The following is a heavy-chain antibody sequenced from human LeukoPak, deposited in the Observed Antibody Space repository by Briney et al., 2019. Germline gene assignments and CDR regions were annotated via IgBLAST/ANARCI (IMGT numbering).Heavy chain of an antibody. CDR1: GYSFTSYD. CDR3: AVVDIVATTHDY. V-gene: IGHV1-8*01. D-gene: IGHD5-12*01. CDR2: MNPNSGNT. J-gene: IGHJ4*02. Sequence: GASVKVSCKASGYSFTSYDINWVRQATGQGLEWMGWMNPNSGNTGYAQKFQGRVTMTRNTSISTAYMELSSLRSEDTAVYYCAVVDIVATTHDYWGQGTLVTVSS.